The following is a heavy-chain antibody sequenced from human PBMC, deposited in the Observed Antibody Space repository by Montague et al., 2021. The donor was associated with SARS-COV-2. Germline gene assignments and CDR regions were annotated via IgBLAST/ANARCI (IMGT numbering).Heavy chain of an antibody. D-gene: IGHD6-13*01. CDR1: GFSLSTSGVG. CDR3: AHRPSIAAAGTFRFDP. CDR2: IYWYDDK. J-gene: IGHJ5*02. Sequence: PALVTPTQTLTLTCTFSGFSLSTSGVGVGWIRQPPGKALEWLALIYWYDDKRYSTSLKSRPTITKDTSKNQVVLTMTNMDPVDTATYYCAHRPSIAAAGTFRFDPWGQGTLVTVSS. V-gene: IGHV2-5*01.